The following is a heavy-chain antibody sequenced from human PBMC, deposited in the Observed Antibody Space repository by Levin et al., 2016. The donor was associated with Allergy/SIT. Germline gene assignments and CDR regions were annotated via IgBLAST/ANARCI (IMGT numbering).Heavy chain of an antibody. Sequence: SETLSLTCDVSGYSISSGFHWGWIRRPPGKGLEWIGTFHHSGTTYYTPSLRSRVTISVDTSKNQFSLKLSSVTAADTAVYYCAPRLGHCSGGSCYYPLEDGFDFWGQGTMVTVSS. V-gene: IGHV4-38-2*01. CDR2: FHHSGTT. D-gene: IGHD2-15*01. CDR3: APRLGHCSGGSCYYPLEDGFDF. CDR1: GYSISSGFH. J-gene: IGHJ3*01.